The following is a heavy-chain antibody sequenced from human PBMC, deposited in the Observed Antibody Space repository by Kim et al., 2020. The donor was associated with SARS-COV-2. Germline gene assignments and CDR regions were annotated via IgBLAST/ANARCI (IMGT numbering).Heavy chain of an antibody. CDR2: MNPNSGNT. D-gene: IGHD6-19*01. V-gene: IGHV1-8*01. J-gene: IGHJ4*02. CDR3: ARVRLRYSSGWYEVGY. CDR1: GYTFTSYD. Sequence: ASVKVSCKASGYTFTSYDINWVRQATGQGLEWMGWMNPNSGNTGYAQKFQGRVTMTRNTSISTAYMELSSLRSEGTAVYYCARVRLRYSSGWYEVGYWGQGTLVTVSS.